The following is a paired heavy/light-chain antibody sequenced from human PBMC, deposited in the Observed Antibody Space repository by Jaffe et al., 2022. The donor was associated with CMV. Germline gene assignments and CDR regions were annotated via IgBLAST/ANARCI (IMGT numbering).Light chain of an antibody. CDR3: QQSYSSAFT. J-gene: IGKJ2*01. CDR1: QSISSH. CDR2: AGT. V-gene: IGKV1-39*01. Sequence: DIQMTQSPSSLSASVGDRVTITCRASQSISSHLNWYQQQPGKVPKLLIYAGTRLQSGVPSRFSGSESGTVFTLTISSLQPEDFATYYCQQSYSSAFTFGQGTRVDIK.
Heavy chain of an antibody. V-gene: IGHV2-5*02. J-gene: IGHJ4*02. CDR2: IYWDDEK. CDR1: GFSFSTSGAG. Sequence: QITLKESGPTLVKPTQTLTLTCSFSGFSFSTSGAGVAWIRQPPGKALEWLSLIYWDDEKRYSPSLKNRLTITKDTSKNQVVLKMANMDHVDTATYYCAHSLSLAGFFDYWGQGIPVSVSS. D-gene: IGHD6-19*01. CDR3: AHSLSLAGFFDY.